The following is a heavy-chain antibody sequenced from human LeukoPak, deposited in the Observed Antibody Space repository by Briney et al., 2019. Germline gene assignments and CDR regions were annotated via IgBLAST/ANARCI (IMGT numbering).Heavy chain of an antibody. D-gene: IGHD2-21*02. J-gene: IGHJ3*02. CDR1: GYTFTGYY. CDR2: INPNSGGT. V-gene: IGHV1-2*02. Sequence: GASVKVSCKASGYTFTGYYMHWVRQAPGQGLEWKGWINPNSGGTNYAQKFQGRVTMTRDTSISTAYMELSRLRSDDTAVYYCARDLNPYWGLNDAFDIWGQGTMVTVSS. CDR3: ARDLNPYWGLNDAFDI.